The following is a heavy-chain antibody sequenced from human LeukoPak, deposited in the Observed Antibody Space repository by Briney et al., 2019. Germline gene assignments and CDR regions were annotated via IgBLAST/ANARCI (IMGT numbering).Heavy chain of an antibody. CDR1: GDSISSYY. V-gene: IGHV4-59*01. CDR2: IYYSGST. CDR3: ARDASSYAFDI. J-gene: IGHJ3*02. Sequence: SETLSLTCTVSGDSISSYYWSWIRQPPGKGLEWIGYIYYSGSTNYNPSLKSRVTISVDTSKNQFSLKLSSVTAADAAVYYCARDASSYAFDIWGQGTMVTVSS.